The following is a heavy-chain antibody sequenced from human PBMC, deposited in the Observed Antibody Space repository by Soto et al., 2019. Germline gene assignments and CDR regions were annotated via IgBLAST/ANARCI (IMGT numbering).Heavy chain of an antibody. D-gene: IGHD6-6*01. CDR3: ASSIAARPNYYGMDV. Sequence: GESLKISCKGSGYSFTSYWIGWARQMPGKGLEWMGIIYPGDSDTRYSPSFQGQVTISADKSISTAYLQWSSLKASDTAMYYRASSIAARPNYYGMDVWGQGTTVTVSS. V-gene: IGHV5-51*01. J-gene: IGHJ6*02. CDR1: GYSFTSYW. CDR2: IYPGDSDT.